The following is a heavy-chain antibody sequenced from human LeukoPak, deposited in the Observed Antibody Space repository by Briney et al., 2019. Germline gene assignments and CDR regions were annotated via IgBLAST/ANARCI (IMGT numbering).Heavy chain of an antibody. CDR1: GGSFSGYY. D-gene: IGHD1-14*01. J-gene: IGHJ4*02. CDR2: INHSGST. Sequence: SETLSLTSAVYGGSFSGYYWSWVRQPPGKGLEWIGEINHSGSTNYNPSLKSRVTISVDTSKNQFSLKLSSVTAADTAVYYCAISSTVTSFDYWGQGTLVTVSS. CDR3: AISSTVTSFDY. V-gene: IGHV4-34*01.